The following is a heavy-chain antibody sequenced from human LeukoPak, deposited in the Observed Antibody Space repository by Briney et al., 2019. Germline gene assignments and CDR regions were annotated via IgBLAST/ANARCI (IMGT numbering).Heavy chain of an antibody. J-gene: IGHJ4*02. CDR3: ARFRAATTRFDY. D-gene: IGHD1/OR15-1a*01. CDR1: GFTFRNYA. CDR2: VSFDGNTT. V-gene: IGHV3-30*09. Sequence: GGSLRLSCAASGFTFRNYAIYWVRQAPGRGLEWAAVVSFDGNTTFYSDSVKGRFAISRDNSKNTLYLEMNSLRPEDTPVYYCARFRAATTRFDYWGQGTLVTVSS.